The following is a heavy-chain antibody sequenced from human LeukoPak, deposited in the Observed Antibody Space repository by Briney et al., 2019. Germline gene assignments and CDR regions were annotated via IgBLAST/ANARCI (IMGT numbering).Heavy chain of an antibody. D-gene: IGHD3-9*01. CDR1: GGSISSSSYY. V-gene: IGHV4-61*05. J-gene: IGHJ4*02. Sequence: SETLSLTCTVSGGSISSSSYYWGWIRQPPGKGLEWIGYIYYSGSTNYNPSLKSRVTISVDTSKNQFSLKLSSVTAADTAVYYCARRVYDILTGYYYFDYWGQGTLVTVSS. CDR3: ARRVYDILTGYYYFDY. CDR2: IYYSGST.